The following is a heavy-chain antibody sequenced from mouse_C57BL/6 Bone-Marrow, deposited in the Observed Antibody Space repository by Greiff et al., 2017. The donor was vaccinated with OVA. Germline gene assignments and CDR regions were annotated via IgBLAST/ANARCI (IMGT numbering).Heavy chain of an antibody. Sequence: QVQLQQSGAELARPGASVKLSCKASGYTFTSYGISWVKQRTGQGLEWIGEIYPRSGNTYYNEKFKGKATLTADKSSSTAYMELRSLTSEDSAVYFCARGGITTYGYYFDYWGQGTPLTVSS. D-gene: IGHD2-4*01. CDR3: ARGGITTYGYYFDY. V-gene: IGHV1-81*01. CDR1: GYTFTSYG. CDR2: IYPRSGNT. J-gene: IGHJ2*01.